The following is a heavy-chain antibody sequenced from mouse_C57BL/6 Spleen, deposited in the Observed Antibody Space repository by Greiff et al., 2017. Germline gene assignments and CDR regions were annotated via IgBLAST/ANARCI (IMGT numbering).Heavy chain of an antibody. D-gene: IGHD2-4*01. Sequence: SGAELVRPGASVTLSCKASGYTFTDYEMHWVKQTPVHGLEWIGAIDPETGGTAYNQKFKGKAILTADKSSSTAYMELRSLTSEDSAVYYCTRHYDFAWFAYWGQGTLVTVSA. J-gene: IGHJ3*01. CDR3: TRHYDFAWFAY. CDR2: IDPETGGT. CDR1: GYTFTDYE. V-gene: IGHV1-15*01.